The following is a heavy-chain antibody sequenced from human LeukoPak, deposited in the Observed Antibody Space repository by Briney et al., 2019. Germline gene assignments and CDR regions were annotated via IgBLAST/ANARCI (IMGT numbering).Heavy chain of an antibody. CDR1: GFTVSSNY. V-gene: IGHV3-66*01. D-gene: IGHD6-19*01. CDR3: AKGHKAVAGLGYFDY. CDR2: IYSGGST. Sequence: PGGSLRLSCAASGFTVSSNYMSWVRQAPGKGLGWVSVIYSGGSTYYADSVKGRFTISRDNSKNTLYLQMNSLRAEDTAVYYCAKGHKAVAGLGYFDYWGQGTLVTVSS. J-gene: IGHJ4*02.